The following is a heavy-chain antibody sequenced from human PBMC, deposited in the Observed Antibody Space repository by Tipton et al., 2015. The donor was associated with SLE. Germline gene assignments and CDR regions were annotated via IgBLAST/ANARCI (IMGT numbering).Heavy chain of an antibody. J-gene: IGHJ4*02. Sequence: GLVKPSETLSLTCAVYGGSFSGYYWSWIRQPAGKGLEWNGRIYTSGSTNYNPSLKSRVTMSVDTSKNQFSLKLSSVTAADTAVYYCARIRGYCSGGCCYRYFDYWGQGTLVTVSS. CDR1: GGSFSGYY. V-gene: IGHV4-4*07. D-gene: IGHD2-15*01. CDR3: ARIRGYCSGGCCYRYFDY. CDR2: IYTSGST.